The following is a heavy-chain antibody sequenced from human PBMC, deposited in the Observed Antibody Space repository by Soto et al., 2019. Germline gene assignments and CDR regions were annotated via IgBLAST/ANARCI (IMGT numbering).Heavy chain of an antibody. CDR2: INAGDGNT. Sequence: GASVKVSCKASGYTFTNYAVHWVRQAPGQRLEWMGWINAGDGNTKNSRNFQGRVTFTRDTSASTAYMELSSLRSEDTAVYYCVRDGAVAGNINFDFWGQGTLVTVSS. D-gene: IGHD6-19*01. V-gene: IGHV1-3*01. CDR1: GYTFTNYA. J-gene: IGHJ4*02. CDR3: VRDGAVAGNINFDF.